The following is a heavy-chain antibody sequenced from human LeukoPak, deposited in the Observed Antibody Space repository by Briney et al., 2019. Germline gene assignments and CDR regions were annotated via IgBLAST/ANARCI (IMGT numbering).Heavy chain of an antibody. CDR1: GGSISSSTYY. V-gene: IGHV4-39*01. J-gene: IGHJ4*02. CDR2: ITYSGST. CDR3: ARREGYFDY. Sequence: SETLSLTCTVSGGSISSSTYYWAWIRQSPGKGLEWIGSITYSGSTYYNPSLKSRVTISLDTSKSQFSLKLSSVTAADTAIYYCARREGYFDYWGQGNLVTVSS.